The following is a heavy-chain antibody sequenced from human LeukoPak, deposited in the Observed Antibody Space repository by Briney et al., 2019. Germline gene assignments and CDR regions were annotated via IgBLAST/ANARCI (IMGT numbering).Heavy chain of an antibody. V-gene: IGHV4-61*02. CDR2: IYTSGST. Sequence: PSETLSLTCTVSGGSVNSGSFFYNWIRQPAEKGLEWIGRIYTSGSTDSNPSLKSRVAISRDTSKNQFSLNLSAVTAADTAVYYCARSYYYNSKEAFDVWGQGTLVIVSS. J-gene: IGHJ3*01. CDR1: GGSVNSGSFF. D-gene: IGHD3-22*01. CDR3: ARSYYYNSKEAFDV.